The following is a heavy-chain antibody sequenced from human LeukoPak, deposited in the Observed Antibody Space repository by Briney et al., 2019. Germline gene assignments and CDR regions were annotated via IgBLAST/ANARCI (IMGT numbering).Heavy chain of an antibody. V-gene: IGHV3-23*01. CDR2: ISGSGGST. CDR1: GFTFSSYA. J-gene: IGHJ4*02. D-gene: IGHD2-21*01. Sequence: GGSLRLSCAASGFTFSSYAMSWVRQAPGKGLEWVSAISGSGGSTYYADSVKGRFTISRDNSKSTLYLQMNSLRAEDTAVYYCAKDRQEGGAYCGGDCYPLNYWGQGTLVTVSS. CDR3: AKDRQEGGAYCGGDCYPLNY.